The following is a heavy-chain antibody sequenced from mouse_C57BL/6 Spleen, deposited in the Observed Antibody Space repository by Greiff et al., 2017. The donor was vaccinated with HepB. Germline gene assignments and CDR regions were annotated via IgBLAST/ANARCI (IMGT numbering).Heavy chain of an antibody. Sequence: QVQLKESGPELVKPGASVKISCKASGYAFSSSWMNWVKQRPGKGLEWIGRIYPGDGDTNYNGKFKGKATLTADKSSSTAYMQLSSLTSEDSAVYFCARSKGGGLWYAMDYWGQGTSVTVSS. D-gene: IGHD3-3*01. CDR2: IYPGDGDT. CDR1: GYAFSSSW. CDR3: ARSKGGGLWYAMDY. J-gene: IGHJ4*01. V-gene: IGHV1-82*01.